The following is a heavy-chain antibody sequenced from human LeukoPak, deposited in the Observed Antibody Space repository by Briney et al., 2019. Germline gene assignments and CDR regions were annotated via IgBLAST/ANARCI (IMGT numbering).Heavy chain of an antibody. CDR2: XXGNGGSX. CDR1: GFTFSSYA. J-gene: IGHJ4*02. D-gene: IGHD6-19*01. V-gene: IGHV3-23*01. CDR3: AKDLRSLGSGWSLGY. Sequence: GGSXRLSCAASGFTFSSYAMXXVRQAPGXXXXXXXXXXGNGGSXXYADSVXXXFXXSXDNSKNTLYLQMNSLRAEDTAVYYCAKDLRSLGSGWSLGYWGQGTLVTVSS.